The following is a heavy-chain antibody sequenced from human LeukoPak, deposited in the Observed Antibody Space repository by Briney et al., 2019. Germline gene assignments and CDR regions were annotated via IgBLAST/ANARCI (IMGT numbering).Heavy chain of an antibody. V-gene: IGHV3-30-3*01. CDR1: GFTFSSYA. Sequence: GGSLRLSCAASGFTFSSYAMHWVRQAPGKGLEWVAVISYDGSNKYYADSVKGRFTISRDNSKNSLYLQMNSLKCEDTAVYYCAREWDSGSYLLGYFDYWGQASLVTVSS. J-gene: IGHJ4*02. D-gene: IGHD1-26*01. CDR3: AREWDSGSYLLGYFDY. CDR2: ISYDGSNK.